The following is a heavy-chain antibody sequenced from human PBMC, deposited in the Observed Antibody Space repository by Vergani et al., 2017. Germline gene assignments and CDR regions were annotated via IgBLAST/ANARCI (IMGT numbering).Heavy chain of an antibody. CDR1: GFTFSSYA. J-gene: IGHJ6*03. CDR3: ATQDYSNRIYYYYYMDV. V-gene: IGHV3-23*04. Sequence: EVQLVESGGGLVQPGGSLRLSCAASGFTFSSYAMSWVRQAPGKGLEWVSAISGSGGSTYYADSVKGRFTISRDNSKNTLYLQMNSLRAEDTAVYYCATQDYSNRIYYYYYMDVWGKGTTVTVSS. CDR2: ISGSGGST. D-gene: IGHD4-11*01.